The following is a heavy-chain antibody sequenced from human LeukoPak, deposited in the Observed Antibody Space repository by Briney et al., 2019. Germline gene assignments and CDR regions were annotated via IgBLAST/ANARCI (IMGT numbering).Heavy chain of an antibody. D-gene: IGHD3-22*01. V-gene: IGHV4-61*01. CDR1: GGSVSSGSYY. CDR3: ARVPNYFDSSGYYYGAYYFDY. J-gene: IGHJ4*02. Sequence: SETLSLTCTDSGGSVSSGSYYWSWIRQSPGKGLEWIGYVYYSGSTHNNPSLKSRVTMSVDTSKNQFSLKLSSVTAADTAIYYCARVPNYFDSSGYYYGAYYFDYWGQGTLVTVSS. CDR2: VYYSGST.